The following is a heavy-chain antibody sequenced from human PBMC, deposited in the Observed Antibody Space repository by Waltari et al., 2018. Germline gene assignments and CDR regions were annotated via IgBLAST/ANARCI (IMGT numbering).Heavy chain of an antibody. V-gene: IGHV3-30*02. CDR1: GFTFSSYG. CDR2: IRYDGSNK. Sequence: VQLVESGGGLVQPGGSLRLSCAASGFTFSSYGMHWVRQAPGKGLEWVAFIRYDGSNKYYADSVKGRFTISRDNSKNTLYLQMNSLRAEDTAVYYCAKDKVWYQLLYPGMDVWGQGTTVTVSS. J-gene: IGHJ6*02. CDR3: AKDKVWYQLLYPGMDV. D-gene: IGHD2-2*02.